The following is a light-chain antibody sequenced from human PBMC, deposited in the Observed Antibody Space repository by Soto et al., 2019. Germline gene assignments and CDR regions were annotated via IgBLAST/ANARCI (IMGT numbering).Light chain of an antibody. Sequence: QSALTQPRSVSGSPGQSVTISCTGTSSDVGTYDFVSWYQQHPGKVPNLIIFDVNKLPSGVPDRFAGSKSGNTASLTISGLQADDEANYHCCSFAGSYTWVFGGGTKLIVL. CDR3: CSFAGSYTWV. J-gene: IGLJ3*02. V-gene: IGLV2-11*01. CDR2: DVN. CDR1: SSDVGTYDF.